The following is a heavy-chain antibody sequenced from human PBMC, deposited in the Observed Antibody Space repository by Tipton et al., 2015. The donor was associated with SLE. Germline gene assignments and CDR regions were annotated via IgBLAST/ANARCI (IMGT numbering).Heavy chain of an antibody. CDR2: IYYSAIT. V-gene: IGHV4-39*07. CDR3: ARFRDEYYYYAMDV. J-gene: IGHJ6*02. Sequence: TLSLTCTVSGGSVNSSNHYWGWIRQPPGKGLEKIGIIYYSAITYYSPSLNSRSSISVDTSKNQFSLKLSSVTAAETAVYYFARFRDEYYYYAMDVWGQGTTVTVSS. CDR1: GGSVNSSNHY.